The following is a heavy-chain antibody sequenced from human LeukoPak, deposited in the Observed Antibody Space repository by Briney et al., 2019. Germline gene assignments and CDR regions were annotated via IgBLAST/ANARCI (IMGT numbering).Heavy chain of an antibody. CDR3: TRGGEASFSP. CDR2: INSDGSTT. CDR1: GFTFSSYW. V-gene: IGHV3-74*01. Sequence: GGSLRLPCAASGFTFSSYWMHWVRQAPGKGLVWVSRINSDGSTTNYADSVKGRLTISRDNAKNTLYLQMSSLRAEDTAVYYCTRGGEASFSPWGQGTLVTVSS. J-gene: IGHJ5*02. D-gene: IGHD3-16*01.